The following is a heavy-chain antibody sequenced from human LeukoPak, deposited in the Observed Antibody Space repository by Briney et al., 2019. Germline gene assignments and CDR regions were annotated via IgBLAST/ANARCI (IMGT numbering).Heavy chain of an antibody. CDR3: ATHTIFGVETYAFHI. CDR2: FDREDGGT. V-gene: IGHV1-24*01. CDR1: GYSGIELD. D-gene: IGHD3-3*01. J-gene: IGHJ3*02. Sequence: RGASVKVSCKVSGYSGIELDMHWVRQAPGKGLEWMGGFDREDGGTVYARRFQGRVTMTEDTSTDTAYMELSSLTSEDTAVYYCATHTIFGVETYAFHIWGRGTLVTVSS.